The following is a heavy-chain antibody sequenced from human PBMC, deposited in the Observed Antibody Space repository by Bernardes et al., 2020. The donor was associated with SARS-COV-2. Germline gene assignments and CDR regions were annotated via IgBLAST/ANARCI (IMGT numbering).Heavy chain of an antibody. CDR3: ARRAKGGLTPTGLDH. D-gene: IGHD1-1*01. J-gene: IGHJ4*02. Sequence: GGSLRLSCAASAFTFDDYYITWIRQAPGKGLEWVSYISTGGTYTNYADSVKGRFTISRDSANNSVSLQMDSLRVEDTAVYYCARRAKGGLTPTGLDHWGRGALVTVSS. CDR1: AFTFDDYY. V-gene: IGHV3-11*03. CDR2: ISTGGTYT.